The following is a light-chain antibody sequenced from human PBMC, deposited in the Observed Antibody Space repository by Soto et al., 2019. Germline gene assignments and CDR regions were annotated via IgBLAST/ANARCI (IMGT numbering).Light chain of an antibody. V-gene: IGLV2-23*01. CDR1: SNDIGSYNL. Sequence: QSALTQPASVSGSPGQSITISCTGTSNDIGSYNLVSWYQQHPGKAPKVMIYEGSKRPSGVSNRFSGSKSGNTASLTISGLQAEDEADYYCCSYASSSTRVFGGGTKLTVL. CDR3: CSYASSSTRV. CDR2: EGS. J-gene: IGLJ3*02.